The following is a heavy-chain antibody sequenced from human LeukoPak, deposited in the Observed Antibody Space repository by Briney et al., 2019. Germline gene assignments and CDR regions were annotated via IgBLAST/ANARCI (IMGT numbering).Heavy chain of an antibody. Sequence: SETLSLTCTVSGGYIGSYYWSWIRQPAGKGLEWIGRIYTSENTDYNPSLKSRVTISLDTSKSQFSLRLTSVTAADTAVYYCASHGSSGHDPLTWGQGTLVTVSS. V-gene: IGHV4-4*07. CDR1: GGYIGSYY. D-gene: IGHD5-12*01. CDR3: ASHGSSGHDPLT. J-gene: IGHJ4*02. CDR2: IYTSENT.